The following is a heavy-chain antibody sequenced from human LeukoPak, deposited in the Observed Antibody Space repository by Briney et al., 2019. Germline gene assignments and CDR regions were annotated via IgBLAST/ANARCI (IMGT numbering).Heavy chain of an antibody. CDR1: GFTFSKYW. CDR2: INTDGTVT. J-gene: IGHJ4*02. V-gene: IGHV3-74*01. D-gene: IGHD6-19*01. CDR3: ATKQWLAPPPDS. Sequence: GGSLRLSCAASGFTFSKYWMLWVRLAPGKGLESVSRINTDGTVTTYADSVKGRFTVSRDNADNTMFLQMNSVRDEDTAVYYCATKQWLAPPPDSWGQGTPVTVSS.